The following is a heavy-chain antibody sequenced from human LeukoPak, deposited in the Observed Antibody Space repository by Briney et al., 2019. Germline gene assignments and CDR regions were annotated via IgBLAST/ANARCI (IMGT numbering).Heavy chain of an antibody. V-gene: IGHV3-23*01. CDR1: GFTFSSYA. J-gene: IGHJ4*02. CDR3: AKGMSGSLYGSVSDY. Sequence: GGSLRLSCAASGFTFSSYAMSWVRQAPGKGLEWVSAISGSGGSTYYADSVKGRFTISRDNSKNTLYLQMNSLRAEDTAVYYCAKGMSGSLYGSVSDYWGQGTLVTVSS. D-gene: IGHD3-10*01. CDR2: ISGSGGST.